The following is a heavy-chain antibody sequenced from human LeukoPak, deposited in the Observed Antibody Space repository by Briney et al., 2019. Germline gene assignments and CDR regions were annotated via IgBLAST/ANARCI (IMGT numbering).Heavy chain of an antibody. CDR2: ISGSGDST. CDR1: GSTFSSYA. Sequence: GGSLRLSCAASGSTFSSYAMSWVRQAPGKGLEWVSVISGSGDSTYYADSVKGRFTIPRDNSKNTLYLQMNSLRAEDTAVYYCAKGKGFLSAFDIWGQGTMVTVSS. V-gene: IGHV3-23*01. J-gene: IGHJ3*02. CDR3: AKGKGFLSAFDI.